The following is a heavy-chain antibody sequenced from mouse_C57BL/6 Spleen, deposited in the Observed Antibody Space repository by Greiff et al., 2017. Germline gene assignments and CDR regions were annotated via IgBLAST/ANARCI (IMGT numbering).Heavy chain of an antibody. V-gene: IGHV5-6*02. Sequence: EVMLVESGGDLVKPGGSLKLSCAASGFTFSSYGMSWVRQTPDKRLEWVATISSGGSYTYYPDSVKGRFTISRDNAKNTLYLQMSSLKSEDTAMYYCARRVTTVAYYFDYWGQGTTLTVSS. CDR1: GFTFSSYG. D-gene: IGHD1-1*01. CDR2: ISSGGSYT. CDR3: ARRVTTVAYYFDY. J-gene: IGHJ2*01.